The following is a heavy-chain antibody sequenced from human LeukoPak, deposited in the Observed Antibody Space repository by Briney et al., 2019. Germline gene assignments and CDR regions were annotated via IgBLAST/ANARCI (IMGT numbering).Heavy chain of an antibody. D-gene: IGHD3-22*01. CDR3: ARRQIPTSYYYDSSGYYGAFDI. CDR2: IYYSGST. Sequence: PSETLSLTCTVSGGSISSYYWSWIRQPPGKGLEWIGYIYYSGSTNYNPSLKSRVTISVDTSKNQFSLKLSSVTAADTAVYYCARRQIPTSYYYDSSGYYGAFDIWGQGTMVTVSS. J-gene: IGHJ3*02. CDR1: GGSISSYY. V-gene: IGHV4-59*08.